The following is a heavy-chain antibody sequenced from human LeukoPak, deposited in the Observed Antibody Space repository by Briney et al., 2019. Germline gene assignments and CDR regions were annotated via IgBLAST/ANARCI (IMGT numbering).Heavy chain of an antibody. J-gene: IGHJ5*02. Sequence: PGGSLRLSCAASGFSFSDYYMSWIRQAPGKGLEWVSYISSSVSTIYYADSVRGRFTISRDNAKNSLYLQMNSLRAEDTAVYYCARASSYGPYFTSWGQGTLVTVSS. D-gene: IGHD5-18*01. CDR2: ISSSVSTI. V-gene: IGHV3-11*01. CDR3: ARASSYGPYFTS. CDR1: GFSFSDYY.